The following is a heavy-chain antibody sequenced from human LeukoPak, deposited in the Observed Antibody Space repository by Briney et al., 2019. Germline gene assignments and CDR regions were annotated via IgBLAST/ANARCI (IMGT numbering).Heavy chain of an antibody. CDR1: GFTFSSYE. D-gene: IGHD2-15*01. Sequence: GGSLRLSCAASGFTFSSYEMNWVRQAPGKGLEWISYISNSGSPTHYAGSVKGRFTISSDNAENSLYLQMNSLRADDTAIYYCARRHGSGVFFECWGRGTLVAASS. J-gene: IGHJ4*02. CDR3: ARRHGSGVFFEC. V-gene: IGHV3-48*03. CDR2: ISNSGSPT.